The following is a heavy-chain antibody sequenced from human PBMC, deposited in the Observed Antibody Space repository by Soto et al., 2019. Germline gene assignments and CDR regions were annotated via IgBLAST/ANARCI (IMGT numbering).Heavy chain of an antibody. J-gene: IGHJ6*03. Sequence: EVQLVESGGGLVQPGGSLRLSCAASGFTFSQFWMTWVRQAPGKGLEWVANIRQDGSEKYYVESVKGRLTISRENAKNSLFLQMNSLGVEDTAVYYCARVGVVVVAAASYDYYYYMDVWGKGTAVTVSS. CDR3: ARVGVVVVAAASYDYYYYMDV. D-gene: IGHD2-15*01. CDR2: IRQDGSEK. CDR1: GFTFSQFW. V-gene: IGHV3-7*01.